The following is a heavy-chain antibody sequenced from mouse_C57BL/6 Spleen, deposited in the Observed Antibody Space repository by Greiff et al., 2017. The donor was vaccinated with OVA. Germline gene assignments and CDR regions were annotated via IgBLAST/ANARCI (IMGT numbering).Heavy chain of an antibody. J-gene: IGHJ4*01. CDR1: LFSFPSSF. CDR2: IWSDGST. CDR3: ARHRGNYDGEGAMDY. D-gene: IGHD2-3*01. V-gene: IGHV2-6-2*01. Sequence: PVLLAPSPTLSIPCPVSLFSFPSSFFPCFLPPPFTVLSWLVVIWSDGSTTYNSALNSSLSIINNNSKSQVFLKMNSLQTDDTAMYYCARHRGNYDGEGAMDYWGQGTSVTVSS.